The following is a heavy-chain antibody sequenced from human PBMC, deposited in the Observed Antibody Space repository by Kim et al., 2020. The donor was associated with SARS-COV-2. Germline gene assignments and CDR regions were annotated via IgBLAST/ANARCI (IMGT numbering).Heavy chain of an antibody. Sequence: ASVKVSCKASGYTFTSYAMHWVRQAPGQRLEWMGWINAGNGNTKYSQKSQGRVTITRDTSASTAYMELSSLRSEDTAVYYCARGGSSSWSWFDPWGQGTLVTVSS. CDR1: GYTFTSYA. J-gene: IGHJ5*02. CDR3: ARGGSSSWSWFDP. D-gene: IGHD6-13*01. CDR2: INAGNGNT. V-gene: IGHV1-3*01.